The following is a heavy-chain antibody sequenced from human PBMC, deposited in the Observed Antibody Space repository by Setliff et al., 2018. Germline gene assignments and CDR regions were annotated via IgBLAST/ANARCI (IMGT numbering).Heavy chain of an antibody. J-gene: IGHJ6*03. CDR1: GGSFSGYY. V-gene: IGHV4-34*01. Sequence: SETLSLTCAVYGGSFSGYYWSWIRQPPGKGLEWIGEINHSGSTNYNPSLKSRVTISVDTSKNLFSLKLSSVTAADTAVYYCARGFYYYYSYYMDVWGKGTTVTVSS. CDR2: INHSGST. CDR3: ARGFYYYYSYYMDV.